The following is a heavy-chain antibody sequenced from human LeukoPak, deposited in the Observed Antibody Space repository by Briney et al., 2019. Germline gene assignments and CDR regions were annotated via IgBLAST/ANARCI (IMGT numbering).Heavy chain of an antibody. CDR1: GYYLTTYG. CDR2: ISALTGDT. D-gene: IGHD1/OR15-1a*01. J-gene: IGHJ4*02. Sequence: ASVKVSCKASGYYLTTYGLTWVRQAPGQGLEWMGWISALTGDTNYAQSLQDRVTLTTDTSTNTAYMELRSLRPDDTAMYYCTRGSTTGVEYFDYWGQGTLVTVSS. CDR3: TRGSTTGVEYFDY. V-gene: IGHV1-18*01.